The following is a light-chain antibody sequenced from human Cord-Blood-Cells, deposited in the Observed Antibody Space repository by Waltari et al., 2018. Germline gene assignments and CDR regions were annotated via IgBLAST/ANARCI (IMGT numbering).Light chain of an antibody. CDR1: SSDVGSYNL. CDR2: EGS. CDR3: CSYAGSSTPWV. V-gene: IGLV2-23*01. Sequence: QSALTQPASVSGSPGQSITIYCTGTSSDVGSYNLVSWYQQHPCKAPKLMFYEGSKRPSWVPTPLSGAESGTTASLTVSGRQAEDEADDYCCSYAGSSTPWVFGGGTKLTVL. J-gene: IGLJ3*02.